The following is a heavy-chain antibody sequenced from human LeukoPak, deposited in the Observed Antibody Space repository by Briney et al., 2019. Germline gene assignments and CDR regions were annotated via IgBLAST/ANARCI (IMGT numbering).Heavy chain of an antibody. CDR3: ARTGPGGAYYDFWSGYYPFDY. D-gene: IGHD3-3*01. CDR1: GGSISSYY. Sequence: SETLSLTCTVSGGSISSYYWSWIRQPAGKGLEWIGRIYTSGSTNYNPSLKSRVTMSVDTSKNQFSLKLSSVTAADTAVYYCARTGPGGAYYDFWSGYYPFDYWGQGTLVTVSS. V-gene: IGHV4-4*07. CDR2: IYTSGST. J-gene: IGHJ4*02.